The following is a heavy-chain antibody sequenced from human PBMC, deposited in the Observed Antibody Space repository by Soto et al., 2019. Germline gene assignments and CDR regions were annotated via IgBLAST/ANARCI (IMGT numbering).Heavy chain of an antibody. CDR2: ISAYNGNT. CDR3: ARGGYYDILTGYYKEGYYFDY. J-gene: IGHJ4*02. D-gene: IGHD3-9*01. CDR1: GYTFTSYG. Sequence: ASVKVSCKASGYTFTSYGISWVRQAPGQGLEWMGWISAYNGNTNYAQKLQGRVTMTTDTSTSTAYMELRSLRSDDTAVYYCARGGYYDILTGYYKEGYYFDYWGQRTVATVSS. V-gene: IGHV1-18*04.